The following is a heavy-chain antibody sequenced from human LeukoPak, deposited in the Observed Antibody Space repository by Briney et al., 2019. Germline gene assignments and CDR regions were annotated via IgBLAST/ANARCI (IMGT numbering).Heavy chain of an antibody. CDR2: IYSGGST. V-gene: IGHV3-66*01. D-gene: IGHD6-13*01. J-gene: IGHJ4*02. CDR3: ARVVEAAFDY. Sequence: GGSLRLSCAASGFTVSSSYMSWVRQAPGKGLEWVSVIYSGGSTYYADSVKGRFTISRDNSKNTLYLQMNSLRAEDTAVYYCARVVEAAFDYWGQGTLVTVSS. CDR1: GFTVSSSY.